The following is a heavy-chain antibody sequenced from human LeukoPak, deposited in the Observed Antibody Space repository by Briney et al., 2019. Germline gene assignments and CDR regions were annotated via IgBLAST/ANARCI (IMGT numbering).Heavy chain of an antibody. CDR2: XTTSGSNT. J-gene: IGHJ3*02. Sequence: GGSLRLSCAASGFTFSRYEMHWVRQGPGKEXXXXXXXTTSGSNTIYADSVRGRFTISRDNAKNSLYLQMNSLRADDTAVYYCAREGASGSGSFAFDIWGQGTMVTVSA. D-gene: IGHD3-10*01. V-gene: IGHV3-48*03. CDR1: GFTFSRYE. CDR3: AREGASGSGSFAFDI.